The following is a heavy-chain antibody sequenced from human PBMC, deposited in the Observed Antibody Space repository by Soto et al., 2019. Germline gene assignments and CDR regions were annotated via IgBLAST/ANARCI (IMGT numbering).Heavy chain of an antibody. V-gene: IGHV4-61*01. J-gene: IGHJ6*02. CDR1: GGSVSSGSYY. D-gene: IGHD3-10*01. CDR3: ARDKEVWFGEFRGMDV. Sequence: QVQLQESGPGLVKPSETLSLTCTVSGGSVSSGSYYWSWIRQPPGKGLEWIGYIYYSGSTNYNPSLKSRVPMSVDTSKNQFSLKLSSGTAADTAVYYCARDKEVWFGEFRGMDVWGQGTTVTVSS. CDR2: IYYSGST.